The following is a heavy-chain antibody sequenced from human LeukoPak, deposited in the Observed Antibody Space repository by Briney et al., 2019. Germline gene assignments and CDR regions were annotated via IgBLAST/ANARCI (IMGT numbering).Heavy chain of an antibody. D-gene: IGHD3-22*01. V-gene: IGHV4-34*01. CDR1: GGSFSGYY. CDR3: ACDSSGYLNY. CDR2: INHSGST. Sequence: SETLSLTCAVYGGSFSGYYWSWIRQPPGKGLEWIGEINHSGSTNYNPSLKSRVTISVDTSKNQFSLKLSSVTAADTAVYYCACDSSGYLNYWGQGTLVTVSS. J-gene: IGHJ4*02.